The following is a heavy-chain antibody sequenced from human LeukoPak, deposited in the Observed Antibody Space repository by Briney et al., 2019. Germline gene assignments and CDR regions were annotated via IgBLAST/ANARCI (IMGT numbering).Heavy chain of an antibody. D-gene: IGHD3-22*01. J-gene: IGHJ6*02. CDR3: ARDYYDSSGYGHSYGMGV. CDR1: GGSISSYY. CDR2: IYYSGST. V-gene: IGHV4-59*01. Sequence: SETLSLTCTVSGGSISSYYWSWIRQPPGKGLEWIGYIYYSGSTNYNPSLKSRVTISVDTSKNQFSLKLSSVTAADTAVYYCARDYYDSSGYGHSYGMGVWGQGTTVTVSS.